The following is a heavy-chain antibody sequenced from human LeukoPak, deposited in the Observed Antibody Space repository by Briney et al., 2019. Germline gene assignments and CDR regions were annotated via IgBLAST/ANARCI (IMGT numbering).Heavy chain of an antibody. Sequence: ASVKVSCKASGYTLTSYGISWVRQAPGQGLEWMGWISAYNGNTNYAQKLQGRVTMTTDTSTSTAYMELRSLRSDDTAVYYCARGLATVTHNWFDPWGQGTLVTVSS. V-gene: IGHV1-18*01. CDR2: ISAYNGNT. J-gene: IGHJ5*02. D-gene: IGHD4-17*01. CDR3: ARGLATVTHNWFDP. CDR1: GYTLTSYG.